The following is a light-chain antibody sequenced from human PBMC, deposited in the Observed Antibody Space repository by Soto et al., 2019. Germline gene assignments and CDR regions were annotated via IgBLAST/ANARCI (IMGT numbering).Light chain of an antibody. J-gene: IGLJ2*01. V-gene: IGLV1-44*01. CDR3: AAWDGSLHHIL. CDR1: SSNMGSNS. Sequence: LTQPPSASGTPGQRVTISCSGSSSNMGSNSVNWYQQLPGTAPKLLIYGDNQRPSGVPDRFSGSKSGTSASLAITGLQSEDEADYYCAAWDGSLHHILFGGGTKLTVL. CDR2: GDN.